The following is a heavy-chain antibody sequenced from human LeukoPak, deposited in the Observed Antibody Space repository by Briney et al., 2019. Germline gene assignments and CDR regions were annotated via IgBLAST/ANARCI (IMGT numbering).Heavy chain of an antibody. Sequence: SETLSLTCIVSGYSISSGYYWGWIRQSPGQGLEWIGYIWPSGSTNYNPSLSGRVAISLDKSRNHFTLMVTAVTAADTAFYYCARKXXEXXXTYFD. V-gene: IGHV4-38-2*02. CDR2: IWPSGST. J-gene: IGHJ4*01. CDR1: GYSISSGYY. CDR3: ARKXXEXXXTYFD.